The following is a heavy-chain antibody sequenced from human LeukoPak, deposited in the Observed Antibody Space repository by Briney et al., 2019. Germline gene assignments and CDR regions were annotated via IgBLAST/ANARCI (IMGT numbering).Heavy chain of an antibody. CDR1: GGSFSGYY. J-gene: IGHJ6*02. D-gene: IGHD3-10*01. Sequence: PSETLSLTCAVYGGSFSGYYWSWIRQPPGKGLEWIGEINHSGSTNYNPSLKSRVTISVDTSMNQFSLKLSSVTAADTAVYYCARVSGFYYYGSGTANYYYYGMDVWGQGTTVTVSS. CDR3: ARVSGFYYYGSGTANYYYYGMDV. V-gene: IGHV4-34*01. CDR2: INHSGST.